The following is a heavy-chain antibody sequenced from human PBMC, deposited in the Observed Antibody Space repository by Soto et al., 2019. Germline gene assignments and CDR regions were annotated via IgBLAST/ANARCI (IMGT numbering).Heavy chain of an antibody. V-gene: IGHV3-23*01. Sequence: EVLLLESGGGLVQPGGSLRLSCEASGFSFSSFAMNWVRQAPGKGLEWVSAIGDSGASTYYADSVKGRFTISRDNSRNTLYLQLISRRAEDTAVYYCAKGVELDVWGNGTTVTVSS. CDR1: GFSFSSFA. D-gene: IGHD1-26*01. J-gene: IGHJ6*04. CDR2: IGDSGAST. CDR3: AKGVELDV.